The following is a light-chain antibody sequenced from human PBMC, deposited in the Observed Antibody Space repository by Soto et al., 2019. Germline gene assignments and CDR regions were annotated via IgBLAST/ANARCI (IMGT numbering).Light chain of an antibody. Sequence: EIVLTQSPGTLSLSPGERATLSCRASQSVSSRYLAWYQQKPGQAPRLLIYGASSRATGIPDRFSGSGSGTDFTLTISRLEPGDFAVYYCQQYGNSPTYTFGQGTKLEIK. CDR2: GAS. CDR3: QQYGNSPTYT. CDR1: QSVSSRY. J-gene: IGKJ2*01. V-gene: IGKV3-20*01.